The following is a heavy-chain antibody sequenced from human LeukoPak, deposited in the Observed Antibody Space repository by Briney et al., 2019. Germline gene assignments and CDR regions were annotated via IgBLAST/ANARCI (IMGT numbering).Heavy chain of an antibody. CDR3: ATVCGGSTSCSPYYGMDV. V-gene: IGHV1-46*01. J-gene: IGHJ6*02. CDR2: INPSGGST. Sequence: ASVKVSCKASGYTFTSYYMHWVRQAPGQGLEWMGIINPSGGSTSYAQKFQGRVTMTRDTSTSTVYMELSSLRSEDTAVYYCATVCGGSTSCSPYYGMDVWGQGTTVTVSS. D-gene: IGHD2-2*01. CDR1: GYTFTSYY.